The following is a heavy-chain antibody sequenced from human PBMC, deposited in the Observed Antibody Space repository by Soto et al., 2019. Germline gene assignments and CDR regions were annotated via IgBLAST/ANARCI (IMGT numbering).Heavy chain of an antibody. D-gene: IGHD5-12*01. CDR2: IKDGGRT. J-gene: IGHJ4*02. Sequence: QVQLQQWGAGLLKPSETLSLNCAVNGGSLSGYYWSWIRQPPGKGLEWIGEIKDGGRTNYSPSLKSRATISSATSNLQFSLRLYSVTAADTGVYYCARGQEGVVATHWDQGTLVTVSS. V-gene: IGHV4-34*01. CDR3: ARGQEGVVATH. CDR1: GGSLSGYY.